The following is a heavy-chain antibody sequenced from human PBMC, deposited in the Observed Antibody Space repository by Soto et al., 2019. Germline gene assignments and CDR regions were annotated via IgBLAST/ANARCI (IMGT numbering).Heavy chain of an antibody. V-gene: IGHV3-66*01. CDR3: ARYSSGWGNTYFDY. CDR2: IYSGGST. Sequence: EVQLVESGGGLVQPGGSLRLSCAASGFTVSSNYMSWVRQAPGKGLEWVSVIYSGGSTYYADSVKGRFTISRDNSKNTLYLQMNSLRAEDTAVYYCARYSSGWGNTYFDYWGQGTLVTVS. D-gene: IGHD6-19*01. CDR1: GFTVSSNY. J-gene: IGHJ4*02.